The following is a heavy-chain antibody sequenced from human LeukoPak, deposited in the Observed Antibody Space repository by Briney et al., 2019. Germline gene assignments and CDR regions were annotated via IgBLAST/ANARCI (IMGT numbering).Heavy chain of an antibody. Sequence: GGSLRLSCVVSGFTFSTYWMYWVRQAPGKWLVWVSRINTDGSTTNYADSVKGRFTISRDNTKNTLYLQMNTLRAEDTAVYYCVAAGTFDYWGQGALVTVSS. J-gene: IGHJ4*02. CDR2: INTDGSTT. V-gene: IGHV3-74*01. D-gene: IGHD6-13*01. CDR3: VAAGTFDY. CDR1: GFTFSTYW.